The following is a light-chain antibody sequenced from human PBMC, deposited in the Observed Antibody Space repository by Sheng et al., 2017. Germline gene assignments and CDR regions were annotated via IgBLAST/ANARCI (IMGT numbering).Light chain of an antibody. J-gene: IGLJ2*01. Sequence: QSALTQPPSASGSPGQSVTISCTGTSSDIGGHNYVSWYQQHPGKAPKFMIYEVNKRPSGVPDRFSGSKSGNTASLTVSGLQAEDEADYYCSSYAGSNNFVAFGGGTKLTVL. CDR2: EVN. V-gene: IGLV2-8*01. CDR1: SSDIGGHNY. CDR3: SSYAGSNNFVA.